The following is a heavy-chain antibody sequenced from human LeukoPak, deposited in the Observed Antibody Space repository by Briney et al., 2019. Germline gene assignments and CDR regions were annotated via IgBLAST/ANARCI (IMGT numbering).Heavy chain of an antibody. V-gene: IGHV4-4*07. D-gene: IGHD6-19*01. J-gene: IGHJ4*02. CDR1: GGSISSYY. CDR2: IYTTGST. CDR3: ARQLAVAGKAGFDY. Sequence: SETLSLTCTVSGGSISSYYWTWIRQPAGKGLEWIGRIYTTGSTNYNPSLNSRVTMSVDTSKKQFSLKLSSVTAVDTAVYYCARQLAVAGKAGFDYWGQGTLVTVSS.